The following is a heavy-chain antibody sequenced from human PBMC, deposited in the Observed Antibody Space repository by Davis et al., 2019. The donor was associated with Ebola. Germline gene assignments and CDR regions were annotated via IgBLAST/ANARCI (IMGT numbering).Heavy chain of an antibody. J-gene: IGHJ5*02. D-gene: IGHD6-13*01. V-gene: IGHV3-74*01. Sequence: GESLKIPCAASGFTFSSYWMHWVRQAPGKGLVWVSRINSDGSSTIYADSVKGRFTISRDNAKNTLYLQMNSLRAEDTAVYYCARGVYWFDPWGQGTLVTVSS. CDR1: GFTFSSYW. CDR2: INSDGSST. CDR3: ARGVYWFDP.